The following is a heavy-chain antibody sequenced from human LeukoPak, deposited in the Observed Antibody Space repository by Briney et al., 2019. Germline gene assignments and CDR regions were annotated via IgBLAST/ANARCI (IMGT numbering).Heavy chain of an antibody. CDR2: IFSRGIT. D-gene: IGHD6-19*01. Sequence: SETLSLTCTVSGGSISSYYWSWIRQPAGKGLEWIGRIFSRGITNYNPSLQSRVTMSVDTSKNQVSLKLNSVTAADTAVYYCARDPMAGTFRAFDIWGQGTMVTVSS. J-gene: IGHJ3*02. V-gene: IGHV4-4*07. CDR1: GGSISSYY. CDR3: ARDPMAGTFRAFDI.